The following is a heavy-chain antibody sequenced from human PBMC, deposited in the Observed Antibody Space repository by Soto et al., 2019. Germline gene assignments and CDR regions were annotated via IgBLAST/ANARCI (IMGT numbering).Heavy chain of an antibody. CDR3: TTGRTFLVEMATIPDYYYGMDV. Sequence: EVQLVESGGGLVKPGGSLRLSCAASGFTFSNAWMNWVRQAPGKGLEWVGRIKSKTDGGTTDYAAPVKGRFTISRDDSKNTVYLQMNSLKTEDTAVYYCTTGRTFLVEMATIPDYYYGMDVWGQGTTVTVSS. D-gene: IGHD5-12*01. CDR1: GFTFSNAW. CDR2: IKSKTDGGTT. V-gene: IGHV3-15*07. J-gene: IGHJ6*02.